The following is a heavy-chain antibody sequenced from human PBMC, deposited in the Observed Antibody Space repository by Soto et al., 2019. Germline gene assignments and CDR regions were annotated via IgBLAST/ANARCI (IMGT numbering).Heavy chain of an antibody. CDR1: GSTLSDHY. Sequence: VRLSCAASGSTLSDHYVDWVRQAPGKGLEWVGRSGNKANSDTTEYGSSVKGRFTISRDDSKNSMYLQMNSLKTEDTAVYYCTRGYSGIDIYAFDIWGQGTLVTVSS. V-gene: IGHV3-72*01. CDR2: SGNKANSDTT. CDR3: TRGYSGIDIYAFDI. J-gene: IGHJ3*02. D-gene: IGHD1-26*01.